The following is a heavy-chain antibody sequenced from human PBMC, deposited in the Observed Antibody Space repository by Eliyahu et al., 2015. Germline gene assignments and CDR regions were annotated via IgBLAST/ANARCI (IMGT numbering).Heavy chain of an antibody. Sequence: EVQLVESGGGLVKPGGSLKLFXAVSGFSFTXAWXTWXRQAPGKGLEWVGRIKSKSNGGTTDYAAPVKGRFTISRDDSKSTVYLEMDSLKSEDTGVYYCTTGDDYIWGNFPYDDAFDIWGQGTMVTVSS. V-gene: IGHV3-15*01. D-gene: IGHD3-16*01. CDR3: TTGDDYIWGNFPYDDAFDI. CDR2: IKSKSNGGTT. CDR1: GFSFTXAW. J-gene: IGHJ3*02.